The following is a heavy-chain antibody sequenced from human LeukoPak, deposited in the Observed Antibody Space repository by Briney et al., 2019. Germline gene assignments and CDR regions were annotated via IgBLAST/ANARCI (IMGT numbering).Heavy chain of an antibody. D-gene: IGHD3-10*01. V-gene: IGHV3-21*01. Sequence: GGSLRLSCAASGFTFGTYAMNWVRQGPGKGLEWVSTVSGSADRIYYADSVKGRFTISRDNAKNSLYLQMNSLRAEDTAVYYCARRNYYGSGSYIDYWGQGTLVTVSS. CDR2: VSGSADRI. CDR3: ARRNYYGSGSYIDY. J-gene: IGHJ4*02. CDR1: GFTFGTYA.